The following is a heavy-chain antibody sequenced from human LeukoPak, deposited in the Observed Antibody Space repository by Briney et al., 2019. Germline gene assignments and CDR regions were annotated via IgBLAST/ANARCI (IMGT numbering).Heavy chain of an antibody. Sequence: ASVKVSCKASGYTFTSYYMHWVRQAPGQGLEWMGIINPSGGSTSYAQKFQGRVTMTRDMSTSIVYMELSSLRSEDTAVYYCARGNWGLGGAFDIWGQGTMVTVSS. J-gene: IGHJ3*02. CDR1: GYTFTSYY. D-gene: IGHD7-27*01. V-gene: IGHV1-46*01. CDR3: ARGNWGLGGAFDI. CDR2: INPSGGST.